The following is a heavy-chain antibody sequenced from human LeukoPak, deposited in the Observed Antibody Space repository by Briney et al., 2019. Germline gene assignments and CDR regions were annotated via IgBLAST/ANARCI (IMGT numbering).Heavy chain of an antibody. CDR3: ASLGYCSSTSCYVSADY. D-gene: IGHD2-2*01. J-gene: IGHJ4*02. Sequence: ASVKVSCKASGYTFTGYYMHWVRQAPGQGLEWMGWINPNSGGTNYAQKFRGRVTMTRDTSISTAYMELSRLRSDDTAVYYCASLGYCSSTSCYVSADYWGQGTLVTVSS. CDR1: GYTFTGYY. V-gene: IGHV1-2*02. CDR2: INPNSGGT.